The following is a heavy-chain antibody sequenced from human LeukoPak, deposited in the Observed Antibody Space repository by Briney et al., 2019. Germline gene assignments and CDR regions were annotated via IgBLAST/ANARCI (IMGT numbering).Heavy chain of an antibody. CDR1: GYTFTGYY. CDR3: ARTYSSSSDYYYYMDV. D-gene: IGHD6-6*01. Sequence: GAPVKVSCKASGYTFTGYYMHWVRQAPGQGLEWMGWINPNSGGTNYAQKFQGRVTMTRDTSISTAYMELSRLRSDDTAVYYCARTYSSSSDYYYYMDVWGKGTTVTVSS. CDR2: INPNSGGT. V-gene: IGHV1-2*02. J-gene: IGHJ6*03.